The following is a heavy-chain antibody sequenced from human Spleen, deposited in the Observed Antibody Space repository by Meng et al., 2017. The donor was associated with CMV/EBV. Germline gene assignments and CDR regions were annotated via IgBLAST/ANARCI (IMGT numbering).Heavy chain of an antibody. D-gene: IGHD6-19*01. CDR2: ISGSSSYI. V-gene: IGHV3-21*01. CDR1: FTLNTYS. CDR3: SRDLRSLTSIAVGFDP. Sequence: FTLNTYSMNWVRQAPGKGLEWVSSISGSSSYIYYADSVKGQFTISRDNAKNSLYLQMNRLRAEDTAVYYCSRDLRSLTSIAVGFDPWGQGTLVTVSS. J-gene: IGHJ5*02.